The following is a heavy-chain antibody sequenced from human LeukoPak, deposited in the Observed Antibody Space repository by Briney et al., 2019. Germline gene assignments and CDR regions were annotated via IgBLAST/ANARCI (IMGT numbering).Heavy chain of an antibody. V-gene: IGHV4-59*01. Sequence: SETLSLTCTVSGGSISSCYWNWIRQPPGKGLEWIAYIYYSGSTKYNPSLKSRVTMSVDTSKNQFSLKLSSVTAADTAVYYCAGTVPTLVRGVGAFDIWGQGTMVTVSP. CDR1: GGSISSCY. D-gene: IGHD3-10*01. CDR2: IYYSGST. CDR3: AGTVPTLVRGVGAFDI. J-gene: IGHJ3*02.